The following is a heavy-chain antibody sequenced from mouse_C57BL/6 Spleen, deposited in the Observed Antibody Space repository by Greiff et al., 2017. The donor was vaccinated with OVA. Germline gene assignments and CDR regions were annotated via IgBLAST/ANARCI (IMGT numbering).Heavy chain of an antibody. V-gene: IGHV1-82*01. CDR1: GYAFSSSW. CDR2: IYPGDGDT. J-gene: IGHJ2*01. Sequence: QVQLKESGPELVKPGASVKISCKASGYAFSSSWMNWVKQRPGKGLEWIGRIYPGDGDTNYNGKFKGKATLTADKSSSTAYMQLSSLTSEDSAVYFCARGVVATSSYFDYWGQGTTLTVSS. D-gene: IGHD1-1*01. CDR3: ARGVVATSSYFDY.